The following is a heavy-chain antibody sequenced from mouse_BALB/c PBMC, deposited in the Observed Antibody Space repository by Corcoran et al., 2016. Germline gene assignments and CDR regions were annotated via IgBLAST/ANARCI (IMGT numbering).Heavy chain of an antibody. CDR2: INTYTGEP. V-gene: IGHV9-1*02. J-gene: IGHJ3*01. CDR3: ARRGFAY. Sequence: QIQLVQSGPELKKTGETVKISCKASGYTFTNYGMNWVKQAPGKGLKWMGWINTYTGEPTYADDFKGRFAFSLETSASTAYLQINNLKNEDMATYFWARRGFAYWGQGTLVTVSA. CDR1: GYTFTNYG.